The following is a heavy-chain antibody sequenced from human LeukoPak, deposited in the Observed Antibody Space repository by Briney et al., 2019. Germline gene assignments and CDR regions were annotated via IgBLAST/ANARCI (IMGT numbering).Heavy chain of an antibody. CDR3: ARVTLSGGPVAAYFDY. CDR2: IYSGGGT. Sequence: GGSLRLSCAASGFIVSSNYMSWVRQAPGKELEWVSIIYSGGGTFYADSVKGRFTFSRDNSKNTLYLQMNNLRAEDTAVYYCARVTLSGGPVAAYFDYWGQGTLVTVSS. V-gene: IGHV3-53*01. CDR1: GFIVSSNY. J-gene: IGHJ4*02. D-gene: IGHD6-19*01.